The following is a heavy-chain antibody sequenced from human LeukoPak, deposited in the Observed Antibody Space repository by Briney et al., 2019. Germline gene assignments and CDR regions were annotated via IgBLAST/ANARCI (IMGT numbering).Heavy chain of an antibody. D-gene: IGHD2-2*01. Sequence: PSETLSLTCTVSGDSISRGGYYWSWIRQHPGKGLEWIGSIYYSGSTYYNPSLRSRVTISVDTSKNQFSLNLRSVTAADTAVYYCSRRDCSHTDCFYWYFDLWGRGALLTVSS. V-gene: IGHV4-39*07. CDR1: GDSISRGGYY. CDR2: IYYSGST. CDR3: SRRDCSHTDCFYWYFDL. J-gene: IGHJ2*01.